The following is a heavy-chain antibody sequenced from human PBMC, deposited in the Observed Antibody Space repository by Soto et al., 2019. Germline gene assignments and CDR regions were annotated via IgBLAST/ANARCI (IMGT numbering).Heavy chain of an antibody. CDR2: INHRGST. V-gene: IGHV4-34*02. J-gene: IGHJ4*02. D-gene: IGHD4-17*01. CDR3: AMRVCGDFYY. Sequence: QVQLQQWGAGLLKPSETLSLTCAVYGGSFRDYYWSWIRQSPGKGLEWIGEINHRGSTTYNPSLKSRVTMSLDTSKNQFSLELRSVTPAGTAVYYCAMRVCGDFYYWGQGSRVTVSS. CDR1: GGSFRDYY.